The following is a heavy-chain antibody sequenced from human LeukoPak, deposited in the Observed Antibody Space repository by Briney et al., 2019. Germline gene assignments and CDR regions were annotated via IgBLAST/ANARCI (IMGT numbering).Heavy chain of an antibody. CDR2: IYYSGST. CDR3: AREGYEPPYGSGIDY. CDR1: GVSISSGGYY. J-gene: IGHJ4*02. Sequence: SQTLSLTCTVSGVSISSGGYYWSWIRQHPGKGLEWIGYIYYSGSTYYNPSLKSRVTISVDTSKTQFSLKLSSVTAADTAVYYCAREGYEPPYGSGIDYWGQGTLVTVSS. D-gene: IGHD3-10*01. V-gene: IGHV4-31*03.